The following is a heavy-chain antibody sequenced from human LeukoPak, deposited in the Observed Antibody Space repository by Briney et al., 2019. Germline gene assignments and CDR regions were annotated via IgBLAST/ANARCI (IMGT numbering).Heavy chain of an antibody. CDR3: ARQQDFWSGYYSSYYYYGMDV. CDR1: GGSISSYY. V-gene: IGHV4-4*07. J-gene: IGHJ6*02. Sequence: SETLSLTCTVSGGSISSYYWSWIRQPAGKGLEWIGRIYTSGSTNYNPSLKSRVTISVDTSKNQFSLKLSSVTAADTAVYYCARQQDFWSGYYSSYYYYGMDVWGQGTTVTVSS. CDR2: IYTSGST. D-gene: IGHD3-3*01.